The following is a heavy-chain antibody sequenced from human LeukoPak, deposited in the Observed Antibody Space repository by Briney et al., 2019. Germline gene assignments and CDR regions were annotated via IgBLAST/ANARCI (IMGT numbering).Heavy chain of an antibody. CDR1: GFTFSRYW. Sequence: PGGSLRLSCAASGFTFSRYWMHWVPQAPGKGRLWVSRINSDGSSTNYADSVKGRFTISRDNTKNTLYLQMNSLRAEDTAVYYCARAGKTGAAAFDIWGQGTMVTVSS. CDR2: INSDGSST. CDR3: ARAGKTGAAAFDI. D-gene: IGHD3-10*01. J-gene: IGHJ3*02. V-gene: IGHV3-74*01.